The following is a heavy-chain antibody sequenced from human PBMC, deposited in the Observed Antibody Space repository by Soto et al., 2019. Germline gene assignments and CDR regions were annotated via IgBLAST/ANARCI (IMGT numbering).Heavy chain of an antibody. CDR3: GTGSAFDI. D-gene: IGHD7-27*01. V-gene: IGHV3-15*01. CDR1: GFTFSNSH. J-gene: IGHJ3*02. Sequence: EVQLVESGGGLVKPGGSLRLSCAVSGFTFSNSHMSWVRQTPGKGLEWVGRIKRKSDGETTDYAGPVKGRFTISRDDAKSTVYLQMNSLKTEDTAMYYCGTGSAFDIWGQGTMVTVS. CDR2: IKRKSDGETT.